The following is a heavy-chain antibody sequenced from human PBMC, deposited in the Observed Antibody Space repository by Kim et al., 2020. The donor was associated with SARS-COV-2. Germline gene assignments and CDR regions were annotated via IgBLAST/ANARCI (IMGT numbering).Heavy chain of an antibody. V-gene: IGHV4-31*02. J-gene: IGHJ4*02. CDR3: ARGADTAMVPLLDY. D-gene: IGHD5-18*01. Sequence: NPSLRSRVTISVDTSKNQFSLKRSSVTAADTAVYYCARGADTAMVPLLDYWGQGTLVTVSS.